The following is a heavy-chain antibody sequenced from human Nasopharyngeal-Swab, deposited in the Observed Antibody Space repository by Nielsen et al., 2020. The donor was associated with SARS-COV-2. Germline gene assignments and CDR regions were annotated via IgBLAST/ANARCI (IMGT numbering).Heavy chain of an antibody. CDR1: GGSFSGYY. D-gene: IGHD2-2*01. Sequence: GSLRLSCAVYGGSFSGYYRSWIRQPPGKGLEWIGEINHSGSTNYNPSLKSRVTISVDTSKNQFSLKLSSVTAADTAVYYCAREVVVVPAALNYYYYMDVWGKGTTVTVSS. J-gene: IGHJ6*03. CDR3: AREVVVVPAALNYYYYMDV. CDR2: INHSGST. V-gene: IGHV4-34*01.